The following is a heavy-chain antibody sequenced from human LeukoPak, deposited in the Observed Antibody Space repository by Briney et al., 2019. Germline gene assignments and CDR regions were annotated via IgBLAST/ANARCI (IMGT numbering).Heavy chain of an antibody. D-gene: IGHD5-18*01. CDR2: FDPEDGET. CDR3: ATSRGYSYGPPNKYYYYYYGMDV. V-gene: IGHV1-24*01. CDR1: GYTLTELS. J-gene: IGHJ6*04. Sequence: ASVKVSCTVFGYTLTELSMHWVRQAPGKGLEWMGGFDPEDGETIYAQKFQGRVTMTEDTSTDTAYMELSSLRSEDTAVYYCATSRGYSYGPPNKYYYYYYGMDVWGKGTTVTVSS.